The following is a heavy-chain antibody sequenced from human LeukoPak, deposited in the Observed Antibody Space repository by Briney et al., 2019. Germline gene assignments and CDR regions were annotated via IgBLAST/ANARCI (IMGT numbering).Heavy chain of an antibody. CDR1: GYTFTSYY. CDR2: INPSGGST. V-gene: IGHV1-46*01. J-gene: IGHJ4*02. Sequence: GASVKVSCKASGYTFTSYYMHWVRQAPGQGLEWMGIINPSGGSTSYTQKFQGRVTMTRDTSTTTVYMELSSLRSQDTAVYYCARHKEVGDYYYFDYWGQGTLVTVYS. D-gene: IGHD2/OR15-2a*01. CDR3: ARHKEVGDYYYFDY.